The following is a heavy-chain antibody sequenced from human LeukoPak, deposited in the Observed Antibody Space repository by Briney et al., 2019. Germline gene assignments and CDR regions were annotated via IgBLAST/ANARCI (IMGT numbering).Heavy chain of an antibody. CDR1: GDSINTNTYY. J-gene: IGHJ4*02. D-gene: IGHD1-1*01. V-gene: IGHV4-39*02. Sequence: SETLSLTCIVSGDSINTNTYYWGWIRQPPGKGLEWIGSIYYTGSTYYNPSLKSRVTISVDTSKNQFSLKLSSVTAADTAVYYCARDYTTYFDYWGQGTLVTVSS. CDR3: ARDYTTYFDY. CDR2: IYYTGST.